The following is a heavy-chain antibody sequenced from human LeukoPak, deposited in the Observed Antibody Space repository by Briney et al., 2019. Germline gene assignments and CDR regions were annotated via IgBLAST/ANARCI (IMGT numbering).Heavy chain of an antibody. CDR3: AREGIVATPSFDY. CDR2: IFYSGTT. D-gene: IGHD5-12*01. J-gene: IGHJ4*02. V-gene: IGHV4-59*12. Sequence: SETLSLTCTVSGGSISSYYWSWIRQPPGKGLEWIGFIFYSGTTNYNPSLKSRVTISVDTSKNQSSLKLSSVTAADTAVYYCAREGIVATPSFDYWGQGTLVTVSS. CDR1: GGSISSYY.